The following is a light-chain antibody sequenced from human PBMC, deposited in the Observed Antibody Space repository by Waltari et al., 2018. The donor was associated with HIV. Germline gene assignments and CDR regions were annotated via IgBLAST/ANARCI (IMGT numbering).Light chain of an antibody. CDR1: QSVSSSY. CDR2: GAS. Sequence: IVLTQSPGTLSLSPGERATLSCRASQSVSSSYLAWDQQKPGQAPRLLIYGASSRATGIPDRFSGSGSGTDFTLTISRLEPEDFAVYYCQQYGSSPRTFGQGTKVEIK. J-gene: IGKJ1*01. V-gene: IGKV3-20*01. CDR3: QQYGSSPRT.